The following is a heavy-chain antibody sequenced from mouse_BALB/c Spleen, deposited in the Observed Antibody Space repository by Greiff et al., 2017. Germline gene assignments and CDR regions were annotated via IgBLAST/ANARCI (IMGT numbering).Heavy chain of an antibody. Sequence: EVMLVESGGGLVQPGGSRKLSCAASGFTFSSFGMHWVRQAPEKGLEWVAYISSGSSTIYYADTVKGRFTISRDNPKNTLFLQMTSLRSEDTAMYYCARDYGNYFDYWGQGTTLTVSS. V-gene: IGHV5-17*02. D-gene: IGHD2-1*01. CDR2: ISSGSSTI. J-gene: IGHJ2*01. CDR3: ARDYGNYFDY. CDR1: GFTFSSFG.